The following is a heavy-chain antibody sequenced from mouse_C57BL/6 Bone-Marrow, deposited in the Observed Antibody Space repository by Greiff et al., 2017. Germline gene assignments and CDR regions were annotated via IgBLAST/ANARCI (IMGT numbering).Heavy chain of an antibody. J-gene: IGHJ3*01. V-gene: IGHV1-81*01. Sequence: VQLQESGAELARPGASVKLSCKASGYTFTSYGISWVKQRTGQGLEWIGEIYPRSGNTYYNEKFKGKATLTADKSSSTAYMELRRLTSEDSAVYCCARFFLLPGAYWGQGTLVTVSA. CDR1: GYTFTSYG. CDR2: IYPRSGNT. D-gene: IGHD1-1*01. CDR3: ARFFLLPGAY.